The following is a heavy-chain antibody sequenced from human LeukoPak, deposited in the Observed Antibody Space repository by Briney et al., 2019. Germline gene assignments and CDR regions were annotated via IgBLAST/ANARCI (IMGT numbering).Heavy chain of an antibody. CDR2: IYHSGST. CDR1: GYSISSGYY. J-gene: IGHJ6*03. D-gene: IGHD3-10*01. CDR3: ARARGYYYYMDV. Sequence: PSETLSLTCVVSGYSISSGYYWAWIRQPPGKGLELIGSIYHSGSTNYNPSLKSRVTISVDTSKNQFSLNLNSVTAADTAVHYCARARGYYYYMDVWGKGTTVTVSS. V-gene: IGHV4-38-2*01.